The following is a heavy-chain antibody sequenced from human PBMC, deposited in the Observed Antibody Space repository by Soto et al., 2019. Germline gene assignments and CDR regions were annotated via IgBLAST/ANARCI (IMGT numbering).Heavy chain of an antibody. V-gene: IGHV3-23*01. CDR3: AKGWCDS. Sequence: EVQLLDSGGGLVQPGGSLRLSCAASGFSFSSYVMSWVRQAPGKGLEWVSSISGSGGGTYYADSVLGRFIISRDNSKNTLDLQMNSLRVEDTAVYYCAKGWCDSWGQGTLVTVSS. CDR2: ISGSGGGT. CDR1: GFSFSSYV. J-gene: IGHJ5*01.